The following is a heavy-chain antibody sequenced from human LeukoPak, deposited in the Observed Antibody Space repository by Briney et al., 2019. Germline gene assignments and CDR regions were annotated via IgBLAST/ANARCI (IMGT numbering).Heavy chain of an antibody. CDR3: ARGVTYDSSGYYSDAFDI. CDR2: INPSGGST. J-gene: IGHJ3*02. V-gene: IGHV1-46*01. Sequence: ASVKVSCKAFGYTFTSYYMHWVRQAPGQGLEWMGIINPSGGSTSYAQKFQGRVTMTRDTSTSTVYMELSSLRSEDTAVYYCARGVTYDSSGYYSDAFDIWGQGTMVTVSS. CDR1: GYTFTSYY. D-gene: IGHD3-22*01.